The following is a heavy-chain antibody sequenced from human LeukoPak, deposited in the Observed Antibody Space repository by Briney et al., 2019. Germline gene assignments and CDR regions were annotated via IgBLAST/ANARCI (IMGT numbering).Heavy chain of an antibody. CDR1: GGSLSSYY. Sequence: SETLSLTCTVSGGSLSSYYWIWIRQPAGKGLEWIGRIHTSGNADYNPSLKSRVTMSVDTSKNQFSLRLRSVTAADTAVYYCTRDPGDYNHDWYFDLWGRGTLISVSS. V-gene: IGHV4-4*07. CDR2: IHTSGNA. J-gene: IGHJ2*01. CDR3: TRDPGDYNHDWYFDL. D-gene: IGHD4-17*01.